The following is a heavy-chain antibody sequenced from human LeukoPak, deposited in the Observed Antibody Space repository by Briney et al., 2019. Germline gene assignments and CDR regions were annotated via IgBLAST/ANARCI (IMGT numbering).Heavy chain of an antibody. CDR1: GYTFTSYF. D-gene: IGHD1-26*01. J-gene: IGHJ4*02. V-gene: IGHV1-46*01. CDR2: INPSGGST. Sequence: ASVKVSCKASGYTFTSYFMLWVRQAPGQGLEWMGIINPSGGSTSYVQKFQGRVTMTRDTSTSTVYMELSSLRSEDTAVYYCTRSSESYEIDYWGQGTLVTVSS. CDR3: TRSSESYEIDY.